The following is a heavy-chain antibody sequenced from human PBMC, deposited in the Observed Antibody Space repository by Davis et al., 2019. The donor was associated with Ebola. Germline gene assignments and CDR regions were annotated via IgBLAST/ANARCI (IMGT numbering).Heavy chain of an antibody. J-gene: IGHJ4*02. CDR2: ISSSGSTI. V-gene: IGHV3-48*03. CDR3: AREWRIAAAGHGY. Sequence: PGGSLRLSCAASGFTFSSYEMNWVRQAPGKGLEWVSYISSSGSTIYYADSVKGRFTISRDNAKNSLYLQMNSLRAEDTAVYYCAREWRIAAAGHGYWGQGTLVTVSS. CDR1: GFTFSSYE. D-gene: IGHD6-13*01.